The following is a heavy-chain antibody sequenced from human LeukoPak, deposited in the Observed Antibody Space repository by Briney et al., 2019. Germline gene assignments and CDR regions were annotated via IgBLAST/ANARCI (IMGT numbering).Heavy chain of an antibody. V-gene: IGHV3-30-3*01. CDR2: ISYDGSDE. D-gene: IGHD1-26*01. J-gene: IGHJ4*02. Sequence: PGRSLRLSCAASGFTFSSFAMHWVRQAPGKGLEWVAVISYDGSDEYYADSVRGRFTISRDNSKNSLYLQMNSLRVEDTAVYYCARDRDSGSYSSYFDYWGQGTLVTVSS. CDR1: GFTFSSFA. CDR3: ARDRDSGSYSSYFDY.